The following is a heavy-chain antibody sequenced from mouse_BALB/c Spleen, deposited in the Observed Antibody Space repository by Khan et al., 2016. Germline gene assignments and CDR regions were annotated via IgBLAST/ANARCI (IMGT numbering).Heavy chain of an antibody. J-gene: IGHJ3*01. Sequence: VQLQESGPGLVAPSQSLSITCTVSGFSLTGFSVNWVRQPPGKALEWLGMIWGDGSTDYNSALKSRLSFSKDDSKSQVFLKMNSLQTDDTARYFCASYYDYDGGFAYWGQGTRVTVSA. V-gene: IGHV2-6-7*01. D-gene: IGHD2-4*01. CDR1: GFSLTGFS. CDR3: ASYYDYDGGFAY. CDR2: IWGDGST.